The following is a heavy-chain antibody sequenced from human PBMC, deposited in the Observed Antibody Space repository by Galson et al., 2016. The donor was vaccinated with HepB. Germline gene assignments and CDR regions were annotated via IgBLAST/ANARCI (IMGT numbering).Heavy chain of an antibody. D-gene: IGHD5-24*01. CDR2: ISFDGSNE. CDR1: RFRFRSYA. V-gene: IGHV3-30*03. J-gene: IGHJ3*02. Sequence: SLRLSCAASRFRFRSYAMDWVRQAPGKGLQWVATISFDGSNEYYGDSVKGRFTISRDNSKNMLYLQMTRLRPEDTAVYFCALQAVARDGEEVIEIWGRGTMVTVSS. CDR3: ALQAVARDGEEVIEI.